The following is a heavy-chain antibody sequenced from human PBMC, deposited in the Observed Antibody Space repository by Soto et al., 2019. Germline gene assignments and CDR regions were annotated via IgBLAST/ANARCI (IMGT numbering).Heavy chain of an antibody. CDR2: IGTSGTPT. D-gene: IGHD2-21*01. Sequence: GGTLRLSCIASGFTFRNYAMAWVRQAPGEDLEWASAIGTSGTPTLYADSVKSRFSISRDDSRNTVSLQMNSLGVEDTATYYCTRILWSSRRDALDIWGQGTTVTVSS. CDR1: GFTFRNYA. V-gene: IGHV3-23*01. CDR3: TRILWSSRRDALDI. J-gene: IGHJ6*02.